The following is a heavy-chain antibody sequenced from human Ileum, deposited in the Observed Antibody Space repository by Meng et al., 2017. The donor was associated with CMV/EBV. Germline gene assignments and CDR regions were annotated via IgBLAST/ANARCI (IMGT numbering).Heavy chain of an antibody. Sequence: GGSRRLSGAASGFTFSSYSMNGVRQAPGKGLEWVSYITSSSSTIYYADSVKGRFTISRDNAKNSLYLQMNSLRAEDTAVYYCASLGGGVRFVGSWGQGTPVTVSS. CDR1: GFTFSSYS. D-gene: IGHD4-23*01. CDR3: ASLGGGVRFVGS. V-gene: IGHV3-48*04. J-gene: IGHJ4*03. CDR2: ITSSSSTI.